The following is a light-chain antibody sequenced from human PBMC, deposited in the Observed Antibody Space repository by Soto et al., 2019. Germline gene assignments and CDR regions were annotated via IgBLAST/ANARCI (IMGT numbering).Light chain of an antibody. CDR1: QSISSW. V-gene: IGKV1-5*03. Sequence: DIQMTQSPSTLSASVGDRVTITCRASQSISSWLAWYQQKPGKAPKLLIYKASSLESGVPSRFSGNGSGTEFTLTISGLQPDDFATYYCQQYDTYWTFGQGTKVEIK. CDR3: QQYDTYWT. J-gene: IGKJ1*01. CDR2: KAS.